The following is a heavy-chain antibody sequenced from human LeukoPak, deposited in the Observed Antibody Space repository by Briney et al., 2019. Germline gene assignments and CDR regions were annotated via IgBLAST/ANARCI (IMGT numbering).Heavy chain of an antibody. CDR3: ARLFGVVIGSFDP. D-gene: IGHD3-3*01. CDR2: INHRGST. CDR1: GGSFSGYY. J-gene: IGHJ5*02. V-gene: IGHV4-34*01. Sequence: SETLSLTCAVYGGSFSGYYWSWIRQPPGKGLEWIGEINHRGSTNYNPSLKSRVTISVDTSKNQFSLKLSSVTAADTAVYYCARLFGVVIGSFDPWGQGTLVTVSS.